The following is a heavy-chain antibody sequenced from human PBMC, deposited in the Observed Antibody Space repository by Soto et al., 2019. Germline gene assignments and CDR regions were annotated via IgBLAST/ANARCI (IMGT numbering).Heavy chain of an antibody. D-gene: IGHD5-12*01. CDR2: IYHSGST. Sequence: SETLSLTCAVSGYSISSGYYWGFIRQPPGKGLEWIGSIYHSGSTYYNPSLKSRVTISVDTSKNQFSLKLSSVTAADTAVYYCARGGGYDWGPYYFDYWGQGILVTVSS. V-gene: IGHV4-38-2*01. CDR1: GYSISSGYY. J-gene: IGHJ4*02. CDR3: ARGGGYDWGPYYFDY.